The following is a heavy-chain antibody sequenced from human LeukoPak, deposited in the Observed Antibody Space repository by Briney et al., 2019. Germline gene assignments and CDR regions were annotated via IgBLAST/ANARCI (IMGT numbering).Heavy chain of an antibody. CDR1: GFTFSSYA. J-gene: IGHJ4*02. D-gene: IGHD3-10*01. CDR3: ANRQVYITMVRGVIIPRWL. V-gene: IGHV3-23*01. Sequence: GGSLRLSCAASGFTFSSYAMSWVRQAPGKGLEWVSAISGSGGSTYYADSVKGRFTISRDNSKNTLYLQMNSLRAEDTAVYYCANRQVYITMVRGVIIPRWLWGQGTLVTVSS. CDR2: ISGSGGST.